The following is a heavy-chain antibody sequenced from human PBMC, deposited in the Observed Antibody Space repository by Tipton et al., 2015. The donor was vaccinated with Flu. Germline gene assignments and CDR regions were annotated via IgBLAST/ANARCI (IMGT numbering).Heavy chain of an antibody. D-gene: IGHD6-13*01. CDR2: ISGGGAIR. J-gene: IGHJ5*02. CDR1: GFTFSRYA. CDR3: ARAWAAAGSA. Sequence: SLRLSCAASGFTFSRYAMSWVRQAPGKGLEWVSAISGGGAIRYFADSVKGRFTISRDNSKNMLYLQMNSLRSEDTAVYYCARAWAAAGSAWGQGTLVTVSS. V-gene: IGHV3-23*01.